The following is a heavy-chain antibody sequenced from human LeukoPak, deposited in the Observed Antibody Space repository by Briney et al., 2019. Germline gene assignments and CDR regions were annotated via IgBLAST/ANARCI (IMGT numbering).Heavy chain of an antibody. CDR2: VSPNNGDT. Sequence: ASVKVPCKASGYTFTDYYIHWVRQAPGQGVEWMGWVSPNNGDTNYAQKFQGRVTMTRDTTINTAYMELSRLRSDDTAVYYCARDRESLETGNFDYYYYMDVWGKGTTVTVSS. D-gene: IGHD1-1*01. CDR3: ARDRESLETGNFDYYYYMDV. J-gene: IGHJ6*03. V-gene: IGHV1-2*02. CDR1: GYTFTDYY.